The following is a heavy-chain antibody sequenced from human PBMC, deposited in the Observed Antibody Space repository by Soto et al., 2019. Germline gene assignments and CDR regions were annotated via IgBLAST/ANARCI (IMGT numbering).Heavy chain of an antibody. CDR1: GYTFTKYD. D-gene: IGHD2-15*01. CDR2: MNPNSGDT. Sequence: QVQLVQSGAEVKKPGASVRVSCKASGYTFTKYDINWVRQATGQGLEWMGWMNPNSGDTGSTQKFQGRVTMTRETSISTAYMELSSLRSDDTAVYYCARANRYCSPGSCSNLDNWGQGTLVTVSS. V-gene: IGHV1-8*01. CDR3: ARANRYCSPGSCSNLDN. J-gene: IGHJ4*02.